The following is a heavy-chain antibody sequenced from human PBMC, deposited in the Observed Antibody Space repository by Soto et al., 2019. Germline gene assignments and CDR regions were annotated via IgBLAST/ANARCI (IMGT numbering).Heavy chain of an antibody. CDR3: ARDPDSSSWYNWFDP. J-gene: IGHJ5*02. Sequence: GGSLRLSCAASGFTFSSYSMNWVRQAPGKGLEWVSSISSSSSYIYYADSVKGRFTISRDNAKNSLYLQMNSLRAEDTAVYYCARDPDSSSWYNWFDPWRQGTLVTVSS. CDR1: GFTFSSYS. CDR2: ISSSSSYI. D-gene: IGHD6-13*01. V-gene: IGHV3-21*01.